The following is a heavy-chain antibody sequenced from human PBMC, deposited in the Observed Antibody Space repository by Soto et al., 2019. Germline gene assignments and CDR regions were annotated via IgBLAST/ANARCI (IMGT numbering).Heavy chain of an antibody. CDR3: ARVVGYNWTPRVWGGWYCGMDV. D-gene: IGHD1-20*01. Sequence: SQTLSLTCAISGDSVSSNSAAWNWIRQSPSRGLEWLGRTYYRSKWYNDYAVSVKIRITINPDTSKNQFSLQLNSVTPEDTAVYYCARVVGYNWTPRVWGGWYCGMDVWGTGPTGPVSS. CDR2: TYYRSKWYN. V-gene: IGHV6-1*01. CDR1: GDSVSSNSAA. J-gene: IGHJ6*04.